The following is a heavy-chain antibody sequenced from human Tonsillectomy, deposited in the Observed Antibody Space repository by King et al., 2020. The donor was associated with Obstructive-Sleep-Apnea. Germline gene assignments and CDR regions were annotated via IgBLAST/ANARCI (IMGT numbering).Heavy chain of an antibody. D-gene: IGHD1-1*01. V-gene: IGHV5-51*01. Sequence: QLVQSGAKVKKPGESLKISCKGSGYSFTTYWIGWVRQMPGKGLEWMGIIHPRDSDARYRPSFQGQVSISADKSISTAYLQWTSLRTSDTAMYYCARERVGSFDVWGQGTMVTVSS. J-gene: IGHJ3*01. CDR3: ARERVGSFDV. CDR2: IHPRDSDA. CDR1: GYSFTTYW.